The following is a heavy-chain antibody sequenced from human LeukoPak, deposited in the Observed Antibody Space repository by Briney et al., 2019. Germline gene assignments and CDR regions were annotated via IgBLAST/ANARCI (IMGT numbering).Heavy chain of an antibody. CDR3: ARDGYSFAHDFDY. CDR1: GFTFSSYG. J-gene: IGHJ4*02. Sequence: GGSLRLSCAASGFTFSSYGMHWVRHTPGKGLVWVSRIKGDGSYADSGKGRFTISRDNAKNTLYLQMNSLRAKDTAVYYCARDGYSFAHDFDYWGQGTLVTVSS. D-gene: IGHD5-18*01. V-gene: IGHV3-74*01. CDR2: IKGDG.